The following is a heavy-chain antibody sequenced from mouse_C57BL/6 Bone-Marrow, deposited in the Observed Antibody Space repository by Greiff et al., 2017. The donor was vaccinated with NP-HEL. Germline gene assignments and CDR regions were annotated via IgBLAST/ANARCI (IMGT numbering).Heavy chain of an antibody. D-gene: IGHD4-1*01. CDR3: ARNCYYFDY. J-gene: IGHJ2*01. Sequence: QVQLQQSGAELVRPGASVKLSCTASGYTFTDYYINWVKQRPGQGLEWIARIYPGSGNTYYNEKFKGKATLTAEKSSSTAYMQLSSLTSEDSAVYFCARNCYYFDYWGQGTTLTVSS. V-gene: IGHV1-76*01. CDR1: GYTFTDYY. CDR2: IYPGSGNT.